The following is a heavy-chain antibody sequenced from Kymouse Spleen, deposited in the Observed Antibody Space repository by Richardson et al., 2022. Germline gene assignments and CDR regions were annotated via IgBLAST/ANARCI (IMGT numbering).Heavy chain of an antibody. CDR3: AKGNNWNYDYYYYGMDV. CDR2: ISGSGGST. D-gene: IGHD1-7*01. V-gene: IGHV3-23*04. J-gene: IGHJ6*02. Sequence: EVQLVESGGGLVQPGGSLRLSCAASGFTFSSYAMSWVRQAPGKGLEWVSAISGSGGSTYYADSVKGRFTISRDNSKNTLYLQMNSLRAEDTAVYYCAKGNNWNYDYYYYGMDVWGQGTTVTVSS. CDR1: GFTFSSYA.